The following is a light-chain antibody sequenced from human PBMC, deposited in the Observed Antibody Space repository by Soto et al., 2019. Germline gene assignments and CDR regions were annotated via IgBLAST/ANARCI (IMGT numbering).Light chain of an antibody. CDR3: QQYNNWWT. V-gene: IGKV3-15*01. J-gene: IGKJ1*01. CDR1: QSVSSN. CDR2: GAS. Sequence: EIVMTQSPATLSVSPGERATLSCRASQSVSSNLAWYQQKPGQAPRLLIYGASTRATDIPARFSGSGSGTDFTLTISSLQSEDFAVYYCQQYNNWWTFGQGTKVDIK.